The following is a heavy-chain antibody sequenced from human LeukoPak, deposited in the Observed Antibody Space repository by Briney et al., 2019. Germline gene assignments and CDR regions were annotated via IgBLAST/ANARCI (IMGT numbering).Heavy chain of an antibody. V-gene: IGHV3-30-3*01. D-gene: IGHD6-19*01. CDR3: AIDPLPDPIAVAGSPGMDV. Sequence: GGSLRLSCAASGFTFSSYAMHWVRQAPGKGLEWVAVISSDGSNKYYADSVKGRFTISRDNSKNTLYLQMNSLRAEDTAVYYCAIDPLPDPIAVAGSPGMDVWGQGTTVTVSS. CDR1: GFTFSSYA. J-gene: IGHJ6*02. CDR2: ISSDGSNK.